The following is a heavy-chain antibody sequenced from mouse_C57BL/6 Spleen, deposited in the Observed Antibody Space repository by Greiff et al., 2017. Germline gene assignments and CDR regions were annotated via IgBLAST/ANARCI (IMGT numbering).Heavy chain of an antibody. D-gene: IGHD1-1*01. V-gene: IGHV14-3*01. CDR3: ARNEDYYCSSSCYSIDY. Sequence: VKLQQSVAELVRPGASVKLSCTASGYNIKYTYMHWVKQRPEQGLEWIGRIDPANGNTKYAPKFQGKATITADKSSNTAYLQLSSLTADDTAIYYCARNEDYYCSSSCYSIDYWGQGTSVTVSS. CDR1: GYNIKYTY. J-gene: IGHJ4*01. CDR2: IDPANGNT.